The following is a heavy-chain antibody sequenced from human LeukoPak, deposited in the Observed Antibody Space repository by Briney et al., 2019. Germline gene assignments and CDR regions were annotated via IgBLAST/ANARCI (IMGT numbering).Heavy chain of an antibody. CDR1: GYPFTTYG. Sequence: ASVKVSCKASGYPFTTYGIDWVRQAPGQGLEWMGWISTYNGDTNYAQKFQGRVTMTTDTPTNTAYIELRSLTSDDTAAYYCAREWWGYDVLTGDNWFDPWGQGTLVIVSS. D-gene: IGHD3-9*01. CDR3: AREWWGYDVLTGDNWFDP. CDR2: ISTYNGDT. V-gene: IGHV1-18*01. J-gene: IGHJ5*02.